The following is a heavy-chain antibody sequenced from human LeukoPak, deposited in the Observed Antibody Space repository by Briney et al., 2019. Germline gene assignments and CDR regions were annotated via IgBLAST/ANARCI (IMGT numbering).Heavy chain of an antibody. CDR2: KYYRSKWYH. V-gene: IGHV6-1*01. Sequence: SQTLSLTCAISGDSVSSNSDAWNWIRQSPSRGLEWLRRKYYRSKWYHDYAVSVKSRITINPDTSKNQFSLQLNSVTPEDTAVYYCARKVVAAAFDYWGQGTLVTVSS. CDR3: ARKVVAAAFDY. J-gene: IGHJ4*02. CDR1: GDSVSSNSDA. D-gene: IGHD2-15*01.